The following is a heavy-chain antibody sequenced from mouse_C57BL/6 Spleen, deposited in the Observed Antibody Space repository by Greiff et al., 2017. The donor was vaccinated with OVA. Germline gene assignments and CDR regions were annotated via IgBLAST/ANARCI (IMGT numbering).Heavy chain of an antibody. Sequence: QVQLQQSGAELVRPGTSVMMSCKTSGYTFTNYWIGWAKQRPGHGLEWIGDIYPGGGYTNYNEKFKGKATLTADKSSSTAYMQFSSLTSEDSAIYYCAREGPYYFDYWGQGTTLTVSS. D-gene: IGHD3-3*01. CDR2: IYPGGGYT. CDR1: GYTFTNYW. V-gene: IGHV1-63*01. CDR3: AREGPYYFDY. J-gene: IGHJ2*01.